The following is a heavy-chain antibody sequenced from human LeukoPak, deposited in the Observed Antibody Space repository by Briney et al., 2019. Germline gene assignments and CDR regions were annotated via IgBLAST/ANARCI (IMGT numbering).Heavy chain of an antibody. CDR2: ISYDGSNK. Sequence: GRSLRLSCAASGFTFSSYAMHWFRQAPGKGLEWVAAISYDGSNKYYADSVKGRFTSSRDNSKNTMYLQMDSLRADDTAVYYCARDLYRIVVVPHYFDYWGQGTLVTVSS. CDR1: GFTFSSYA. D-gene: IGHD3-22*01. CDR3: ARDLYRIVVVPHYFDY. V-gene: IGHV3-30*04. J-gene: IGHJ4*02.